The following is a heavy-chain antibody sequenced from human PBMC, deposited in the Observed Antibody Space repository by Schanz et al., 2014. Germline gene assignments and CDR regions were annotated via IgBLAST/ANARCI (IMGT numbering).Heavy chain of an antibody. J-gene: IGHJ5*02. Sequence: QVYLVQSGPEVAEPGASLKVSCKTSGYTFSSFFITWVRQAPGQGLEWMGWVNPYAGTTKYAQGLQGRVTMTTDTSSTTAYLELGSLTSDDTAIYYCVILPRDNSALGPWGQGTLVTVSS. CDR3: VILPRDNSALGP. CDR1: GYTFSSFF. V-gene: IGHV1-18*01. CDR2: VNPYAGTT. D-gene: IGHD6-25*01.